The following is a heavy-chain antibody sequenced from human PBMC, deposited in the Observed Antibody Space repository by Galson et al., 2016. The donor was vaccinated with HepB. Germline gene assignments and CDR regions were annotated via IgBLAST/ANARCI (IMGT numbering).Heavy chain of an antibody. J-gene: IGHJ4*02. Sequence: SETLSLTCAVSGDSDISNTWWSWVRQPPGKGLEWIGEIHHSGSSNYNPSLKSRVTMSVDKSKNQFSLRLTSVTVADAAVYYCARLSAPYYVDNWGQGTLVTVSS. CDR2: IHHSGSS. CDR3: ARLSAPYYVDN. V-gene: IGHV4-4*02. CDR1: GDSDISNTW.